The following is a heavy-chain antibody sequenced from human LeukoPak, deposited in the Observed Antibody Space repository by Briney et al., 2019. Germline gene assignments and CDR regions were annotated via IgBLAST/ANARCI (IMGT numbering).Heavy chain of an antibody. CDR3: ARHTSGWYDY. V-gene: IGHV4-4*02. CDR2: IYHSGST. CDR1: GGSVSSPAW. Sequence: SETLSLTCAVSGGSVSSPAWWTWVRQPPGKGLEWIGEIYHSGSTSYNPSLKSRVTLSIDKSKNQFSLKVTTVTAADTAVYYCARHTSGWYDYWGQGTLVTVSS. D-gene: IGHD6-19*01. J-gene: IGHJ4*02.